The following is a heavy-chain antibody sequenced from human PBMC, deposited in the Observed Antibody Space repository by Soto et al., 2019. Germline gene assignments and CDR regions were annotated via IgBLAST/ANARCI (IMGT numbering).Heavy chain of an antibody. CDR2: ISSSGSTI. CDR3: ASTYYYDSSGFVVGYFQH. V-gene: IGHV3-11*04. J-gene: IGHJ1*01. CDR1: GFTFSDYY. Sequence: PGGSLRLSCAASGFTFSDYYMSWIRQAPGKGLEWVSYISSSGSTIYYADSVKGRFTISRDNAKNSLYLQMNSLRAEDTAVYYCASTYYYDSSGFVVGYFQHWGQGTRVTVSS. D-gene: IGHD3-22*01.